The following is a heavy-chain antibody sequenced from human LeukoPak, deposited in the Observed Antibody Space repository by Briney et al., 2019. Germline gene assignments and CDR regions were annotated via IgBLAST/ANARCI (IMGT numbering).Heavy chain of an antibody. Sequence: GGSLRLSCAASGFTFSSYAMSWVRQAPGKGLEWVSNISGSGRGGSTYYADSVKGRFTISRDNSKNTLYLQMNSLRAEDTAVYYCAKDQTLRYFDWFLGLNAFDIWGQGTMVTVSS. CDR2: ISGSGRGGST. D-gene: IGHD3-9*01. CDR1: GFTFSSYA. J-gene: IGHJ3*02. CDR3: AKDQTLRYFDWFLGLNAFDI. V-gene: IGHV3-23*01.